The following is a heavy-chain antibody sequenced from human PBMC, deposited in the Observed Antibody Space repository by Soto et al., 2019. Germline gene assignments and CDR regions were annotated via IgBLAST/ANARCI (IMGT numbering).Heavy chain of an antibody. CDR3: ARAVGYCSSTSCPEDYYYMDV. V-gene: IGHV1-69*02. CDR1: GGTFSSYT. Sequence: QVQLVQSGAEVKKPGSSVKVSCKASGGTFSSYTISWVRQAPGQGLEWMGRIIPILGIANYAQKFQGRVTITADKSTSTAYMELSSLGSEDTAVYYCARAVGYCSSTSCPEDYYYMDVWGKGTTVTVSS. J-gene: IGHJ6*03. D-gene: IGHD2-2*01. CDR2: IIPILGIA.